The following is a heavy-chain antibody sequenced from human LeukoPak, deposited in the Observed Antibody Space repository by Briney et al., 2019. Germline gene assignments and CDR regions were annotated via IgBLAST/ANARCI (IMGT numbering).Heavy chain of an antibody. CDR3: ARESTVGPIQTDALDI. D-gene: IGHD1-26*01. V-gene: IGHV3-74*01. J-gene: IGHJ3*02. Sequence: PGGSLRLSCAASGFTFSTYWMHWVRQAPGKGLLWASGINNEETAANYADSVQGRFTISRDNANNMLYLQMDSLRAEDTAVYYCARESTVGPIQTDALDIWGQGTMVTVSS. CDR1: GFTFSTYW. CDR2: INNEETAA.